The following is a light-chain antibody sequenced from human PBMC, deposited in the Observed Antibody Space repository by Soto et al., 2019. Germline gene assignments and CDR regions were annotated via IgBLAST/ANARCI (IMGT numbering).Light chain of an antibody. CDR3: QQSYNAPPT. V-gene: IGKV1-39*01. Sequence: DIQITQSPSTLSASVGDRVTITCRASQGISSYLAWYQQKPGKAPKLLIYAASTLQSGVPSRFSGSGSGTEFTLAISTLEPEDLATYYCQQSYNAPPTFGQGTKVDIK. J-gene: IGKJ1*01. CDR1: QGISSY. CDR2: AAS.